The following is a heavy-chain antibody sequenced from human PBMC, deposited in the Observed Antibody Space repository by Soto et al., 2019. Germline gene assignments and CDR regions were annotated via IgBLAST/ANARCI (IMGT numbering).Heavy chain of an antibody. CDR2: INAGNGNT. D-gene: IGHD5-12*01. CDR3: VRVVAIPGYPDN. J-gene: IGHJ4*02. CDR1: GYTFTSYA. Sequence: ASVKVSCKASGYTFTSYAMHWVRQAPGQRLEWMGWINAGNGNTKYSQKFQGRVTITRDTSASTVYMELSGLRSDDTAVYYCVRVVAIPGYPDNWGQGTLVTVSS. V-gene: IGHV1-3*01.